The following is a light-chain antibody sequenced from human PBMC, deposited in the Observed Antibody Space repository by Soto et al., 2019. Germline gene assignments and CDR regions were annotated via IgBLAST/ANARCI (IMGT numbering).Light chain of an antibody. J-gene: IGKJ5*01. V-gene: IGKV1-33*01. Sequence: DIQMTQSPSTLSASVGDRVTITCRASQSISSWLAWYQQKPGKAPKLLIYDASNLQTGVPSRFSGSGYGTDFTFTISSLQPEDIATYYCQQYDNVFTFGQGTRLEI. CDR3: QQYDNVFT. CDR1: QSISSW. CDR2: DAS.